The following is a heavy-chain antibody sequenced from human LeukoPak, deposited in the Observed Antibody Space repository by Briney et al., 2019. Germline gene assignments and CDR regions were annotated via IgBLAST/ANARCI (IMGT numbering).Heavy chain of an antibody. V-gene: IGHV4-39*07. J-gene: IGHJ1*01. CDR1: GGSIDGSTGH. CDR2: IYYSGST. D-gene: IGHD3-22*01. Sequence: SETLSLTCTVSGGSIDGSTGHWGWIRQPPGKGLEWIGSIYYSGSTYYNPSLKSRVTISVDTSKNQFSLKLSSVTAADTAVYYCATLTASTMIVVAADPSTGQHWGQGTLVTVSS. CDR3: ATLTASTMIVVAADPSTGQH.